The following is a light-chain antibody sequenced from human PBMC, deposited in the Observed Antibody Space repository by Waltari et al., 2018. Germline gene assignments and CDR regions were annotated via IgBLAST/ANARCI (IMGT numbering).Light chain of an antibody. V-gene: IGKV1-NL1*01. Sequence: TCRASQGLRNSLARYRHQPAKAPKLLLYAASRLEGGVPSRFSGSGSGMDYTLTISSLQPEDFATYYCQQYYSKHHTFGQETTLEIK. CDR2: AAS. CDR3: QQYYSKHHT. CDR1: QGLRNS. J-gene: IGKJ2*01.